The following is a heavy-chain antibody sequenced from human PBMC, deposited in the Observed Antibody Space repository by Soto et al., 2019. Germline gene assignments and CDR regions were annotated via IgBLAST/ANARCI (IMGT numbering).Heavy chain of an antibody. J-gene: IGHJ4*02. CDR3: AIGSGSYYIGEWDY. CDR1: GGTFSSYT. V-gene: IGHV1-69*02. D-gene: IGHD3-10*01. Sequence: ASVKVSCKASGGTFSSYTISWVRQAPGQGLEWMGRIIPILGIANYAQKFQGRVTITADKSTSTAYMELSSLRSEDTAVYYCAIGSGSYYIGEWDYWGQGTLVTVSS. CDR2: IIPILGIA.